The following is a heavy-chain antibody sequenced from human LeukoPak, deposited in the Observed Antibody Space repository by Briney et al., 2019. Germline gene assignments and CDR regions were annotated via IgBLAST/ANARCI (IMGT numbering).Heavy chain of an antibody. Sequence: SVKVSCKASGGTFSSYAISWVRQAPGQGLEWMGGIIPIFGTANYAQKFQGRVAITADESTSTAYMELSSLRSEDTAVYYCARISSWYGDLGPQNTYYFDYWGQGTLVTVSS. J-gene: IGHJ4*02. CDR1: GGTFSSYA. D-gene: IGHD6-13*01. CDR3: ARISSWYGDLGPQNTYYFDY. V-gene: IGHV1-69*13. CDR2: IIPIFGTA.